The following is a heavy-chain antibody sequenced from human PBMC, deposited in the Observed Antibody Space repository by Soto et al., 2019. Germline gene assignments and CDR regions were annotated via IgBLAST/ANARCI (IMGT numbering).Heavy chain of an antibody. CDR1: GYTFTSYG. J-gene: IGHJ4*02. CDR3: ARDLGGAAGRFRGGCY. V-gene: IGHV1-18*04. CDR2: ISAYNGNT. D-gene: IGHD3-10*01. Sequence: QVPLVQSGAEVKKPGASVKVSCKASGYTFTSYGISWVRQAPGQGLEWMGWISAYNGNTNYAQKLQGRVTMTTDTSTSGAYMGLRSLRSDDTAVYYSARDLGGAAGRFRGGCYWGQGTLLTV.